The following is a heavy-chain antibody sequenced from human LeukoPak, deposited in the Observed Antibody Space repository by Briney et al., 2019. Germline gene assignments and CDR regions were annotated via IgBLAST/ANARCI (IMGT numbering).Heavy chain of an antibody. Sequence: SETLSLTCTVSGASMSGQHWSWIRQAPGKGLEWIAWIHYDGRTNYNPSLKSRLSLSVDTSTNQFSLSLNSVTAADTAVYFCARHLNGGTHPLDNWGPGIRVIVSP. CDR1: GASMSGQH. CDR2: IHYDGRT. D-gene: IGHD2-8*01. CDR3: ARHLNGGTHPLDN. J-gene: IGHJ4*02. V-gene: IGHV4-59*08.